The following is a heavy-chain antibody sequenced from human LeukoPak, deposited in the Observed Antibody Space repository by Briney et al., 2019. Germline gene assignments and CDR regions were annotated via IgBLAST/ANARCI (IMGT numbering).Heavy chain of an antibody. CDR3: ARVLSSGYDLFY. CDR1: GYTFTGYY. D-gene: IGHD5-12*01. Sequence: ASVKVSCKASGYTFTGYYMHWVRQAPGQGLEWIGRINPNSGGPNYAQKFQGRVTMTRDTSISTAYMELSRLRSDDTAVYYCARVLSSGYDLFYWGQGTLVTVSS. V-gene: IGHV1-2*06. CDR2: INPNSGGP. J-gene: IGHJ4*02.